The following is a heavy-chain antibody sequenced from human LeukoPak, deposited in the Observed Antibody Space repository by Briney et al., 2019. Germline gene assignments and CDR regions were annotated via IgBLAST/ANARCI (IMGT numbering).Heavy chain of an antibody. CDR3: ARTTIPVAEFDY. Sequence: SETLSLTCTVSGGSISSSSYYWGWIRQPPGKGLEWIGSIYYSGSTYYNPSLKSRATISVDTSKNQFSLKLSSVTAADTAVYFCARTTIPVAEFDYWGQGTLVTVSS. CDR1: GGSISSSSYY. J-gene: IGHJ4*02. D-gene: IGHD6-19*01. V-gene: IGHV4-39*01. CDR2: IYYSGST.